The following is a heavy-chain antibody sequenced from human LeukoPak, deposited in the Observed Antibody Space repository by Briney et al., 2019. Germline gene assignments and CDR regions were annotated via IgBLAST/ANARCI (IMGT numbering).Heavy chain of an antibody. CDR1: GYSISSIYY. D-gene: IGHD3-10*01. J-gene: IGHJ6*03. Sequence: KPSETLTLTCAVSGYSISSIYYWGWIRQPPGKGLEWIGEINHSGSTNYNPSLKSRVTISVDTSKNQFSLKLSSVTAADTAVYYCAGGFVGSGRYYYYYYMDVWGKGTTVTVSS. CDR2: INHSGST. CDR3: AGGFVGSGRYYYYYYMDV. V-gene: IGHV4-34*01.